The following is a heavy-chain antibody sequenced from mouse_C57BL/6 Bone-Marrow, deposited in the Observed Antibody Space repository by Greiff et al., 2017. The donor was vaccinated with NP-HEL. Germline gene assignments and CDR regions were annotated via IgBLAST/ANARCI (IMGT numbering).Heavy chain of an antibody. CDR3: ARSYWENAMDY. Sequence: QVQLQQSGAELVKPGASVKISCKASGYAFSSYWMNWVKQRPGKGLEWIGQIYPGDGDTNYNGKFKGKATLTADKSSSTAYMQLSSLTSEDSAVYFCARSYWENAMDYWGQGTSVTVSS. D-gene: IGHD4-1*01. CDR1: GYAFSSYW. CDR2: IYPGDGDT. V-gene: IGHV1-80*01. J-gene: IGHJ4*01.